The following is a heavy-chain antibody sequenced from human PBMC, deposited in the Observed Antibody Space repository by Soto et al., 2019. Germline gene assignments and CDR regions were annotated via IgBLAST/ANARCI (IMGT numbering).Heavy chain of an antibody. V-gene: IGHV3-30-3*01. Sequence: GGSLRLSCAASGFTFSSYAMHWVRQAPGKGLEWVAVISYDGSNKYYADSVKGRFTISRDNSKNTLYLQMNSLRAEDTAVYYCARSGIVVVPANYYYYGMDVWGQGTTVTVSS. CDR1: GFTFSSYA. J-gene: IGHJ6*02. D-gene: IGHD2-2*01. CDR2: ISYDGSNK. CDR3: ARSGIVVVPANYYYYGMDV.